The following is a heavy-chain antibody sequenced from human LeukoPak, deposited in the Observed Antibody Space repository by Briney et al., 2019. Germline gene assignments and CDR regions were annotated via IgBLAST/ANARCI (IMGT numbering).Heavy chain of an antibody. CDR2: IYHSGST. J-gene: IGHJ4*02. Sequence: GSLRLSCAASGFTLSNYAMHWVRQPPGKGLEWIGEIYHSGSTNYNPSLKSRVTISVDKSKNQFSLNLSSVTAADTAVYYCARGEFDGGVYFDYWGQGTLVTVSS. CDR3: ARGEFDGGVYFDY. V-gene: IGHV4-4*02. CDR1: GFTLSNYA. D-gene: IGHD3-9*01.